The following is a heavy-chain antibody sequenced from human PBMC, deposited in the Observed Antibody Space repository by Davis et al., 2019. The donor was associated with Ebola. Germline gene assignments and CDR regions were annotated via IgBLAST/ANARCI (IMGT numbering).Heavy chain of an antibody. CDR1: GFTFGNYW. CDR3: ARTIWWLFGY. CDR2: IKQDGSEK. Sequence: GESLKISCAASGFTFGNYWMQWVRQAPGKGLEWVANIKQDGSEKYYVDSVKGRFTISRDNAKNSLYLQMNSLRAEDTAVYYCARTIWWLFGYWGQGTLVTVSS. V-gene: IGHV3-7*01. J-gene: IGHJ4*02. D-gene: IGHD5-12*01.